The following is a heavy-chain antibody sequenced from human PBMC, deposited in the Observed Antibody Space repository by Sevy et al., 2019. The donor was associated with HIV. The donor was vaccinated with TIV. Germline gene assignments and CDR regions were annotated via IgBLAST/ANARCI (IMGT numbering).Heavy chain of an antibody. D-gene: IGHD2-15*01. CDR1: GFSLSSSGEG. CDR2: IYWNDAH. V-gene: IGHV2-5*01. CDR3: AHFRPTYCSGNNCNSRRFDP. J-gene: IGHJ5*02. Sequence: SGPTLVNPTQTLTLTCTFSGFSLSSSGEGVGWIRQPPGKALEWLALIYWNDAHRYRPSLKNKLTINKDTSKNQVVLTMTNMDPEHTATYYCAHFRPTYCSGNNCNSRRFDPWGRGILVTVSS.